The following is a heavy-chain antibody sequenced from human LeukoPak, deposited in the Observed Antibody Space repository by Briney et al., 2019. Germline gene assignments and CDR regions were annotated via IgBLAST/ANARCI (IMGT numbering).Heavy chain of an antibody. CDR2: INWDGSGT. Sequence: GGSLRLSCAASGFVFDDYSMNWVRQTTGKGLEWISAINWDGSGTYYAESLKGRFTISRDNGDSTLYLQMNILRTDDTALYYCASEGGYKGPFDYWGRGTLVTVSS. CDR1: GFVFDDYS. CDR3: ASEGGYKGPFDY. J-gene: IGHJ4*02. V-gene: IGHV3-43*01. D-gene: IGHD3-22*01.